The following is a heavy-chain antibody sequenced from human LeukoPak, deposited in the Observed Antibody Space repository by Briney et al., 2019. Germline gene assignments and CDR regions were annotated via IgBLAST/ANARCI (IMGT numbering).Heavy chain of an antibody. CDR1: GYTFTINH. J-gene: IGHJ4*02. V-gene: IGHV1-46*01. Sequence: ASVKVSCKASGYTFTINHIHWVRQAPGQGLEWMGVINPSGDSTTYAQNFQGRVTMTRDTSTSTVYMELRSLRSGDTAIYYCAKLATSDTGETYWGQGTLVTVSS. CDR3: AKLATSDTGETY. D-gene: IGHD3-16*01. CDR2: INPSGDST.